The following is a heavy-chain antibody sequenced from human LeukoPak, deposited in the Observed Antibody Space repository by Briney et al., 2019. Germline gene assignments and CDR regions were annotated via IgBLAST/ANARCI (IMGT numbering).Heavy chain of an antibody. D-gene: IGHD2-21*01. CDR2: IYYSGST. CDR3: ARSGIVANWFDP. Sequence: PSETLSLTCTVSGGSISSGDYYWSWIRQPPGKGLEWIGYIYYSGSTYYNPSLKSRVTISVDTSKNQFSLKLSSVTAADTAVYYCARSGIVANWFDPWGQGTLVTVSS. J-gene: IGHJ5*02. CDR1: GGSISSGDYY. V-gene: IGHV4-30-4*01.